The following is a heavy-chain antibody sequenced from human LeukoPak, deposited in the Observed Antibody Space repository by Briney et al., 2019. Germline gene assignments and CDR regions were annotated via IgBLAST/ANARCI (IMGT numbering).Heavy chain of an antibody. CDR3: ARVGQYGNSWYPWFDP. J-gene: IGHJ5*02. Sequence: SETLSLTCAIYSESFSGYFWSWIRQPPGKGLEWIGEINYSGSTNYNPSLKSRVTISVDTSKNQSSLKLRSVTAADTAVYYCARVGQYGNSWYPWFDPWGQGTLVTVSS. V-gene: IGHV4-34*01. CDR1: SESFSGYF. CDR2: INYSGST. D-gene: IGHD6-13*01.